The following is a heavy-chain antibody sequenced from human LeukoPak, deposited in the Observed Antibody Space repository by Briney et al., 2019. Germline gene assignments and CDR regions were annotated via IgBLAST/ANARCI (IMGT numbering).Heavy chain of an antibody. Sequence: PGGSLRLSCAASGFTFSSYAMSWVRQAPGEGLEWVSVISGRGRTTFYADSVKGRFTISTDNAKITLYLQMNSLGDEDTAVYYCASDKDYGFDHWGQGILVTVSS. CDR2: ISGRGRTT. CDR3: ASDKDYGFDH. CDR1: GFTFSSYA. D-gene: IGHD4-17*01. J-gene: IGHJ4*02. V-gene: IGHV3-23*01.